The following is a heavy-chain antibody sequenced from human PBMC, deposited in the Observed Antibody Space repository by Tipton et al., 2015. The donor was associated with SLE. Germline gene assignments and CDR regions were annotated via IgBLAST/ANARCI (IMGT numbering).Heavy chain of an antibody. V-gene: IGHV4-59*11. CDR2: VYYTGSP. J-gene: IGHJ4*02. CDR1: GTSLSSHY. CDR3: ARSCSASTPWVWYFDY. D-gene: IGHD2-15*01. Sequence: TLSLTCTVSGTSLSSHYWSWIRQSPGKSLEWIGNVYYTGSPNYSPSLRSRAAISVETSKNQFSLNLTSVTATDTAFYFCARSCSASTPWVWYFDYWGQGRLVTVSS.